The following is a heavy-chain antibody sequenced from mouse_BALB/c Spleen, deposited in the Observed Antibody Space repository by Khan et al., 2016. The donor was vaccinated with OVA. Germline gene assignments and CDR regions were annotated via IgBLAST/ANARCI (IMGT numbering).Heavy chain of an antibody. CDR1: GYSITSDYA. CDR3: ASSVTITTVVATDFDY. CDR2: ISYSGRT. J-gene: IGHJ2*01. Sequence: EVQLQESGPGLVKPSQSLSLTCTVTGYSITSDYAWNWIRQFPGNKLEWMGYISYSGRTSYNPSLKSRISITRDTSKKQFLLQLNSVTTVDTATYYCASSVTITTVVATDFDYWGQGTTLTVSS. D-gene: IGHD1-1*01. V-gene: IGHV3-2*02.